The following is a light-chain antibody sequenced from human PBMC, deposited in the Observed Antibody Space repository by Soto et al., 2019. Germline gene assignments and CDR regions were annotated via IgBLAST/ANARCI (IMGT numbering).Light chain of an antibody. CDR3: QQYNSYLP. V-gene: IGKV1-5*03. Sequence: DIQMTQSPSTLSASVGDRVTITCRASQSISSWLAWYQQKPGKAPKLLIYKASSLESGVPSRFSGSGSGTEFTLTISSLQPDDFATYYCQQYNSYLPFVGVNQVEIK. CDR1: QSISSW. CDR2: KAS. J-gene: IGKJ4*01.